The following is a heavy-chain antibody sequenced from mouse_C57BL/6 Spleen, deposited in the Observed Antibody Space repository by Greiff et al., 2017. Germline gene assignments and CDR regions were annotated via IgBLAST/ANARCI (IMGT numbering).Heavy chain of an antibody. D-gene: IGHD2-4*01. V-gene: IGHV1-61*01. CDR2: IYPSDSET. CDR3: ARFYYDYDGGFAY. Sequence: QVQLQQPGAELVRPGSSVKLSCKASGYTFTSYWMDWVKQRPGQGLAWIGNIYPSDSETHYNQKFKDKATLTVDKSSSTAYMQLRSLTSEDSAVYYCARFYYDYDGGFAYWGQGTLVTVSA. CDR1: GYTFTSYW. J-gene: IGHJ3*01.